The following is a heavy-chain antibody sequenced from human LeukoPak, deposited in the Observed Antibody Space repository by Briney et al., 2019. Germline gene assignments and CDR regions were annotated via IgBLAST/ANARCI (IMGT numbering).Heavy chain of an antibody. CDR2: MNPNSGNT. Sequence: VASVKVSCKASGYTFTSYDINWVRQATGQGLEWMGWMNPNSGNTGYAQKFQGRVTMTRNTSISTAYMELSSLRSEDTAVYYCAREPHDSSGLNYWGQGTLVTVSS. D-gene: IGHD3-22*01. V-gene: IGHV1-8*01. J-gene: IGHJ4*02. CDR3: AREPHDSSGLNY. CDR1: GYTFTSYD.